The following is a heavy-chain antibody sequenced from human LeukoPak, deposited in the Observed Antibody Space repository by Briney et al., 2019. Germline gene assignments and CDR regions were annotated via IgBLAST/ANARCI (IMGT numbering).Heavy chain of an antibody. CDR2: ISSSSYK. CDR3: ARCTTGKTFGSLREIKKTREIDN. Sequence: GVSVRLFCAASRYTFKSYRKNCLPHATGKGLEWVSSISSSSYKYYADSRRGRFTILKNKAKNSLLLQMNSWRGEDTAIYSCARCTTGKTFGSLREIKKTREIDNWGQETLVTASS. J-gene: IGHJ4*02. V-gene: IGHV3-21*01. CDR1: RYTFKSYR. D-gene: IGHD1-1*01.